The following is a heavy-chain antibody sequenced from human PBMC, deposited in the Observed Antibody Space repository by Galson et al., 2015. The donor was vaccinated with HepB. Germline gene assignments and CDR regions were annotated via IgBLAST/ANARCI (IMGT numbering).Heavy chain of an antibody. CDR2: INHSGST. J-gene: IGHJ3*02. D-gene: IGHD3-16*01. CDR1: GGSFSGYY. Sequence: TLSLTCAVYGGSFSGYYWSWIRQPPGKGLEWIGEINHSGSTNYNPSLKSRVTISVDTSKNQFSLKLSSVTVADTAVYYCARGPLGLRGAFDIWGQGTMVTVSS. CDR3: ARGPLGLRGAFDI. V-gene: IGHV4-34*01.